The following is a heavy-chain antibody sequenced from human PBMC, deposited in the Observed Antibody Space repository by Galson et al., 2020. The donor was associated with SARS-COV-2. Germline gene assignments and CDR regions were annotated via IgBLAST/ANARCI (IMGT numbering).Heavy chain of an antibody. CDR3: ARAFWRLGELSLGYYYYGMDV. D-gene: IGHD3-16*02. CDR2: IGTAGDT. CDR1: GFTFSSYD. Sequence: GESLKISCAASGFTFSSYDMHWVRQATGKGLEWVSAIGTAGDTYYPGSVKGRFTISRENAKNSLYLQMNSLRAGDTAVYYCARAFWRLGELSLGYYYYGMDVWGQGTTVTVSS. J-gene: IGHJ6*02. V-gene: IGHV3-13*01.